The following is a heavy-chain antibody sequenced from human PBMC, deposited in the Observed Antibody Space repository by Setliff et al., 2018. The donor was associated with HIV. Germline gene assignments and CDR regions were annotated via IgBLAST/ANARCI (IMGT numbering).Heavy chain of an antibody. Sequence: SETLSLTCAVSGGAITNSRHYWVWIRQSPGKGLEWIGTRISDSATTSVNPSLKSRVTISLDTSKKQFSLKAISVTAADTAIYYCARGKHDFSNYGSSDYFYYMDVWGKGTTVTVSS. CDR1: GGAITNSRHY. CDR3: ARGKHDFSNYGSSDYFYYMDV. D-gene: IGHD4-4*01. CDR2: ISDSATT. V-gene: IGHV4-39*07. J-gene: IGHJ6*03.